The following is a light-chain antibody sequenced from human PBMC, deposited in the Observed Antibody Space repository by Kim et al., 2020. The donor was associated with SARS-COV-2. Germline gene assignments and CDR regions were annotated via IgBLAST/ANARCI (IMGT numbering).Light chain of an antibody. CDR1: SLKTSY. V-gene: IGLV3-19*01. CDR3: NSRDTTGYHVV. CDR2: DKN. J-gene: IGLJ2*01. Sequence: SSELTQDPAVSVALGQTVTITYRGDSLKTSYAGWSQQKAGEAPVLVIYDKNSRPSGVPDRFSGSSSGNTASLTITGAQAEDEADYYCNSRDTTGYHVVFGGGTQLTVL.